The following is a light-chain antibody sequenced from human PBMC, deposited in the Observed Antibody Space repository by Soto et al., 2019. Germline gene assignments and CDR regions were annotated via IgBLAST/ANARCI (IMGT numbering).Light chain of an antibody. V-gene: IGKV1-9*01. Sequence: IQLTQSPSSLSASVGDRVTITCRASQGISSFLAWYQQKPGKPPILLIYAASIFQTGVPSRFSGSGSGTDFTLTISSLQPADFATYYFQQLNSYPFTFGQGTRLEIK. CDR1: QGISSF. CDR2: AAS. J-gene: IGKJ5*01. CDR3: QQLNSYPFT.